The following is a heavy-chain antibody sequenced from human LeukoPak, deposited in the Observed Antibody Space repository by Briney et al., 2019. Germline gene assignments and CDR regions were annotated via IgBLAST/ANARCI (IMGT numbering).Heavy chain of an antibody. V-gene: IGHV4-59*08. J-gene: IGHJ4*02. D-gene: IGHD6-13*01. Sequence: KPSETLSLTCAVSGGSLSGYHWSWIRQPPRKGLEWIGEIYYTGRTKYTASLKSRVTISVDTSKNQSSLKLSSVTAADTAVYYCARLRPSIGAAGTFDYWGQGTLVTVSS. CDR3: ARLRPSIGAAGTFDY. CDR1: GGSLSGYH. CDR2: IYYTGRT.